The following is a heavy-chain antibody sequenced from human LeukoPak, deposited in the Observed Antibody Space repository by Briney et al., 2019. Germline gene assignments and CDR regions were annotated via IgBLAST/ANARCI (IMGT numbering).Heavy chain of an antibody. CDR2: IIPIFGPA. V-gene: IGHV1-69*01. J-gene: IGHJ2*01. CDR1: GGTFSRFA. Sequence: ASVKVSCKTSGGTFSRFAISWVRQAPGQGLEWMGGIIPIFGPANYAQKFQGRVTITADESTSTAYMELSSLRSEDTALYYCAKSTYYYGSGEGSNYWYFDLWGRGTLVTVSS. D-gene: IGHD3-10*01. CDR3: AKSTYYYGSGEGSNYWYFDL.